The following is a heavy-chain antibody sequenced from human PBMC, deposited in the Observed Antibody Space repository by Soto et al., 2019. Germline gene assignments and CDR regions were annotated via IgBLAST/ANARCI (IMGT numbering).Heavy chain of an antibody. Sequence: QVQLVQSGAEVKKPGSSVKVSCRASGGTFNSHTISWVRQAPRQGLEWMGGIMPMFGVTNYARKFQGRLTMTANESTTTAYMELTSLTSDDTAVYYCAGEGVTSSMSLPWMGYHYYGLDVWGQGTTVIVSS. CDR3: AGEGVTSSMSLPWMGYHYYGLDV. D-gene: IGHD2-2*01. J-gene: IGHJ6*02. V-gene: IGHV1-69*12. CDR2: IMPMFGVT. CDR1: GGTFNSHT.